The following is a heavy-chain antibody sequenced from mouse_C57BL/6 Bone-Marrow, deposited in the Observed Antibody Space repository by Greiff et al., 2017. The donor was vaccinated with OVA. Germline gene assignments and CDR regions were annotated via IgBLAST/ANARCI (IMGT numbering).Heavy chain of an antibody. V-gene: IGHV5-6*01. CDR3: ARHYYYAYIDV. J-gene: IGHJ1*03. D-gene: IGHD1-1*01. CDR2: IRSGGSYT. CDR1: GFTFSSYG. Sequence: EVKLQESGGDLVKPGGSLKLSCAASGFTFSSYGMSWVRQTPDKRLEWVATIRSGGSYTYYPDSVKGRFTITRDNAKNTLYLQMSSLTSEDTARYDCARHYYYAYIDVWGTGTSGTVSS.